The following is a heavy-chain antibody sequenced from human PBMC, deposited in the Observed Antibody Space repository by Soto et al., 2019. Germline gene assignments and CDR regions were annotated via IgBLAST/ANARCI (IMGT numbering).Heavy chain of an antibody. Sequence: GGSLRLSCAASGFTFSSYAMSWVRQAPGKGLEWVSAISGSGGSTCYADSVKGRFTISRVNSKNTLYLQMNSLRAEDTAVYYCAKEVVVVAATPTNAFDIWGQGTMVTVSS. J-gene: IGHJ3*02. D-gene: IGHD2-15*01. CDR2: ISGSGGST. V-gene: IGHV3-23*01. CDR1: GFTFSSYA. CDR3: AKEVVVVAATPTNAFDI.